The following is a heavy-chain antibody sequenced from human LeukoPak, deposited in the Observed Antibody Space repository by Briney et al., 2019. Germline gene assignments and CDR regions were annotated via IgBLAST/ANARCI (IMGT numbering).Heavy chain of an antibody. CDR2: ISSSSSYI. J-gene: IGHJ3*02. CDR3: ARDRAIYGSGRYAFDI. CDR1: GFTFSSYS. Sequence: PGGSLRLSCAASGFTFSSYSMNWVRQAPGKGLEWVSSISSSSSYIYYADSVKGRFTISRDNAKNSLYLQMNSLRAEDTAVYYCARDRAIYGSGRYAFDIWGQGTMVTVSS. D-gene: IGHD3-10*01. V-gene: IGHV3-21*01.